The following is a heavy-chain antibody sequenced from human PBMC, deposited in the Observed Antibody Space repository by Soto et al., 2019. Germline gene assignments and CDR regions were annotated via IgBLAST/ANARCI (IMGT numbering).Heavy chain of an antibody. CDR2: IRSKTDGGTT. CDR3: LISEAANYYYGMDV. CDR1: GFTFSNAW. J-gene: IGHJ6*02. Sequence: EVQLVESGGGLVKPGGSLRLSCAASGFTFSNAWMNWVRQAPGKGLEWVGRIRSKTDGGTTEYAAPVKGRFTISRDDSKNTLYLQMNSLKIEDTAVYYCLISEAANYYYGMDVWGQGTTVTVSS. V-gene: IGHV3-15*07. D-gene: IGHD6-13*01.